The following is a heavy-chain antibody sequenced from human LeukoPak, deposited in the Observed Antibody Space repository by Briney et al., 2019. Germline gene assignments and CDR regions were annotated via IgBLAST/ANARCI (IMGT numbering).Heavy chain of an antibody. V-gene: IGHV3-48*03. J-gene: IGHJ4*02. CDR3: ARSVWDTSSFYDYSDY. Sequence: TGGSLRLSCAASGFTFSTYEMNWVRQAPGKGLEWVSYISSSGSPIYYTDSVKGRFTTSRDNAKNSLYLQMNSLRAEDTAVYYCARSVWDTSSFYDYSDYWGQGTLVSVSS. CDR1: GFTFSTYE. CDR2: ISSSGSPI. D-gene: IGHD1-26*01.